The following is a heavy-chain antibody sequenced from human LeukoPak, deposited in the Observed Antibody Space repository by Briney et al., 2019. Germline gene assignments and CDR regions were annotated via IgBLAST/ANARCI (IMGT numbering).Heavy chain of an antibody. CDR1: GFTFSRYE. CDR2: ISSGGTSI. CDR3: ARAYYYGSGDYYSWAYFDF. V-gene: IGHV3-48*03. D-gene: IGHD3-10*01. Sequence: GGSLRLSCAASGFTFSRYEMNWVRQAPGKGLEWISYISSGGTSIFYADSVKGRFTSSRDNAKKALHLQMNSLRAEDTAVYYCARAYYYGSGDYYSWAYFDFWGPGTLVTVSS. J-gene: IGHJ4*02.